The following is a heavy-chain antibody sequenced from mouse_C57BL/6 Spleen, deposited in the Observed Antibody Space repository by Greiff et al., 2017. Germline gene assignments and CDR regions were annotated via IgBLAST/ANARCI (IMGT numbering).Heavy chain of an antibody. CDR3: ARGLTDWYFDV. CDR1: GYTFTSYW. CDR2: IDPSDSYT. J-gene: IGHJ1*03. V-gene: IGHV1-69*01. Sequence: QVQLQQPGAELVMPGASVKLSCKASGYTFTSYWMRWVKQRPGQGLEWIGEIDPSDSYTNYNQKFKGKSTLTVDKSSSTAYMQLSSLTSEDSAVYYCARGLTDWYFDVWGTGTTVTVSS.